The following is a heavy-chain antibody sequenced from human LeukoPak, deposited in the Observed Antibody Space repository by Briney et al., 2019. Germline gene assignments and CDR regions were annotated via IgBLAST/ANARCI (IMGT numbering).Heavy chain of an antibody. CDR3: ARAVGASEGVDY. V-gene: IGHV3-48*04. D-gene: IGHD1-26*01. CDR2: ISSSANTI. J-gene: IGHJ4*02. CDR1: GFTFSSYW. Sequence: GGSLRLSCAASGFTFSSYWMSWVRQAPGKGLEWVSYISSSANTIYYADSVKGRFTISRDNAKNSLYLQMNSLRAEDTAVYYCARAVGASEGVDYWGQGTLVTVSS.